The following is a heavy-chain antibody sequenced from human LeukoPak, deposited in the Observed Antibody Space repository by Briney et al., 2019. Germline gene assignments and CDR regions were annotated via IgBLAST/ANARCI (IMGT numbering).Heavy chain of an antibody. D-gene: IGHD6-13*01. CDR1: GFTVSSNY. CDR2: ISWNSGSI. CDR3: AKDRGSSWENWFDP. Sequence: GGSLRLSCAASGFTVSSNYMSWVRQAPGKGLEWVSGISWNSGSIGYADSVKGRFTISRDNAKNSLYLQMNSLRAEDTALYYCAKDRGSSWENWFDPWGQGTLVTVSS. J-gene: IGHJ5*02. V-gene: IGHV3-9*01.